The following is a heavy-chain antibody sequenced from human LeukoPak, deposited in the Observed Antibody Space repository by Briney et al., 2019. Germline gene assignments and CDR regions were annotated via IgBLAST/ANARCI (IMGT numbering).Heavy chain of an antibody. CDR3: ARDFDYGDYGESF. CDR1: GFTVSSNS. J-gene: IGHJ4*02. CDR2: IYSDNT. Sequence: GGSLRLSCTVSGFTVSSNSMSWVRQAPGKGLEWVSFIYSDNTHYSDSVKGRFTISRDNSKNTLYLQMNSLRAEDTAVYYCARDFDYGDYGESFWGQGTLVTVSS. D-gene: IGHD4-17*01. V-gene: IGHV3-53*01.